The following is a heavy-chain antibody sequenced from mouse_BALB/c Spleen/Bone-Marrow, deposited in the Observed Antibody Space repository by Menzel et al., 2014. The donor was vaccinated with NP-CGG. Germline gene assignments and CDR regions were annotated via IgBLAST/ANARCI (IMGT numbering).Heavy chain of an antibody. Sequence: EVQVVESGPELVKPGTSMKISCKASGYSFTGYTMNWVKQSHGKNLEWIGLIYPYNGGTTYNRKFKGKATFTIDKASSTAYMELLSLTSEGSAVYYCARSDYYGSSYKAWFTYWGQGTLVTVSA. CDR1: GYSFTGYT. D-gene: IGHD1-1*01. J-gene: IGHJ3*01. V-gene: IGHV1-18*01. CDR2: IYPYNGGT. CDR3: ARSDYYGSSYKAWFTY.